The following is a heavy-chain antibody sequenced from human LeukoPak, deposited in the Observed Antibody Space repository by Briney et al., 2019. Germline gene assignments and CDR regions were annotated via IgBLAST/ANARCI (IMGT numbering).Heavy chain of an antibody. CDR1: GFTFSKYA. D-gene: IGHD4-17*01. V-gene: IGHV3-23*01. J-gene: IGHJ4*02. CDR2: ISPSDGNT. Sequence: GGSLRPSCAASGFTFSKYAMSWVRQAPGKGLEWVSAISPSDGNTFYADSVKGRFTISRDNSKNTLSLQMNSLRAEDTALYYCAKDSSVPYGITDWGQGTLVTVSS. CDR3: AKDSSVPYGITD.